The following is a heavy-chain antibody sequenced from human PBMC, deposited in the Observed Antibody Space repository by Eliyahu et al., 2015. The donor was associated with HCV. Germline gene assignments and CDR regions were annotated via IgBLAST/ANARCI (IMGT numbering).Heavy chain of an antibody. CDR3: AREGIAAAGSFWFDP. D-gene: IGHD6-13*01. V-gene: IGHV1-2*02. CDR2: INPNSGGT. J-gene: IGHJ5*02. CDR1: GYTFTGYY. Sequence: QVQLVQSGAEVKKPGASVKVSCKASGYTFTGYYMHWVRQAPGQGLEWMGWINPNSGGTNYAQKFQGRVTIDQGHVLHPSQLGPSRVRSDDTAVYYCAREGIAAAGSFWFDPWGQGTLVTVSS.